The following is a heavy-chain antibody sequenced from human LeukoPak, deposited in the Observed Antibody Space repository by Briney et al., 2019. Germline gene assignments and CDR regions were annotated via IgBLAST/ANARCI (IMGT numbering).Heavy chain of an antibody. V-gene: IGHV3-30-3*01. CDR3: AHYYYGMDV. CDR2: ISYDGSNK. CDR1: GFTFSSYA. J-gene: IGHJ6*02. Sequence: GGSLRLSCAASGFTFSSYAMHWVRQAPGKGLEWVAVISYDGSNKYYADSVKGRFTISRDNSKNTLYLQMNSLRAKDTAVYYCAHYYYGMDVWGQGTTVTVSS.